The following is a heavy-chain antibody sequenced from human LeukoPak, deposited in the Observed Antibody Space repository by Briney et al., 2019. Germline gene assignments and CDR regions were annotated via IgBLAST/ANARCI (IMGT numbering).Heavy chain of an antibody. Sequence: PGGSLRLSCAASQFTFSNYDMSWVRQAPGRGLEWVSVVNSGSSSTSYADSVKSRFTISRDNSENTVYLQMNSLRAEDTAVYYCAKRGSGRYFDYWGQGTLVTVSS. V-gene: IGHV3-23*03. D-gene: IGHD5-12*01. CDR2: VNSGSSST. CDR3: AKRGSGRYFDY. CDR1: QFTFSNYD. J-gene: IGHJ4*02.